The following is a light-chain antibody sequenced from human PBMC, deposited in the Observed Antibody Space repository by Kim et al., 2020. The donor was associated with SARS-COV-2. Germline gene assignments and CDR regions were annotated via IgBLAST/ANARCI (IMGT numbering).Light chain of an antibody. Sequence: SSELTQDPAVSVALGQTITSKCRGDTLRTTVAAWYQQKPGQAPVTVIYGKHKRPSGIPARLTASTTHDTSSLTITGAQAEDEADYYSNCRDASGQYVLFG. V-gene: IGLV3-19*01. J-gene: IGLJ2*01. CDR3: NCRDASGQYVL. CDR1: TLRTTV. CDR2: GKH.